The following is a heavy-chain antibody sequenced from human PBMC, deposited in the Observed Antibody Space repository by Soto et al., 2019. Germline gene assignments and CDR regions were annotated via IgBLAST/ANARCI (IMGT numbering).Heavy chain of an antibody. CDR1: GFTFSSYG. J-gene: IGHJ1*01. V-gene: IGHV3-30*18. CDR3: AKSVDLHGDYGEYFQH. D-gene: IGHD4-17*01. CDR2: ISYDGSNK. Sequence: GGSLRLSCAASGFTFSSYGMHWVRQAPGKGLEWVAVISYDGSNKYYADSVKGRFTISRDNSKNTLYLQMNSLRAEDTAVYYCAKSVDLHGDYGEYFQHWGQGTLVTVSS.